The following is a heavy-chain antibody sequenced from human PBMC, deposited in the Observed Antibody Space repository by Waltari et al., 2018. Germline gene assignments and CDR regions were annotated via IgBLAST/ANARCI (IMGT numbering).Heavy chain of an antibody. V-gene: IGHV4-38-2*02. D-gene: IGHD6-25*01. CDR1: GHSVNNDFY. J-gene: IGHJ4*02. CDR2: IHHTGSS. Sequence: QVQLRESGPGLVRSSETLSLTCTVSGHSVNNDFYWAWIRQSPGGGLEWIASIHHTGSSNYNSSLKIRVSISTDMATKQFFLTLTHLTAADTAVYYCAEEGNTTAGLFDSWGQGTLVTVSS. CDR3: AEEGNTTAGLFDS.